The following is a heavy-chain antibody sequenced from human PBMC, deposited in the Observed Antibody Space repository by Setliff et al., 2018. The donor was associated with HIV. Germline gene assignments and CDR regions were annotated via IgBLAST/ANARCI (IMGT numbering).Heavy chain of an antibody. CDR2: VFHSGDT. J-gene: IGHJ3*02. CDR1: GYSISSGFY. Sequence: ETLSLTCNVSGYSISSGFYWGWIRQPPGKGLEWIGNVFHSGDTDYNPSLKSRITMSVETSENQFSLRLTSVTAADTAVYYCARRTIWGDAFDIWGQGTMVTVSS. V-gene: IGHV4-38-2*02. D-gene: IGHD3-3*01. CDR3: ARRTIWGDAFDI.